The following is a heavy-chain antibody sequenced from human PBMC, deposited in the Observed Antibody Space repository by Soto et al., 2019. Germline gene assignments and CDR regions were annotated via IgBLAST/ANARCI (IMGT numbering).Heavy chain of an antibody. V-gene: IGHV3-30*18. Sequence: QVQLVESGGGVVQPGTSLRLSCSASGFTLSGVDMHWVRQAPGKGLEWVAVMSYDGRNQYYADSVKGRFTVSRDSSESPPYPQRNSLGTEDAAVYYCAKGGWYTGSSRSDCWGQGTLVTVSS. CDR1: GFTLSGVD. J-gene: IGHJ4*02. CDR3: AKGGWYTGSSRSDC. D-gene: IGHD6-6*01. CDR2: MSYDGRNQ.